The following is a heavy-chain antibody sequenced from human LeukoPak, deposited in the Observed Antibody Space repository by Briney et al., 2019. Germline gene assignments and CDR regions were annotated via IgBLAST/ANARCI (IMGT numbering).Heavy chain of an antibody. V-gene: IGHV3-23*01. CDR3: AKHSSLWQWLGIDY. J-gene: IGHJ4*02. CDR1: GFTFSSYA. D-gene: IGHD6-19*01. Sequence: PGGSLRLSCAASGFTFSSYAMSWVRQAPGKGLEWVSAISGSGGSTYYADSVKGRFAISRDNSKNTLYLQMNSLRAEDTAVYYCAKHSSLWQWLGIDYWGQGTLVTVSS. CDR2: ISGSGGST.